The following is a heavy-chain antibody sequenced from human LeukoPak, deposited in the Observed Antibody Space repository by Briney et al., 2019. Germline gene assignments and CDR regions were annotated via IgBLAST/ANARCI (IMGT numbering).Heavy chain of an antibody. D-gene: IGHD1-26*01. CDR3: ARARIVGAYLFDY. V-gene: IGHV4-59*01. J-gene: IGHJ4*02. Sequence: PSETLSLTCTVSGGSISSYYWSWIRQPPGKGLEWIGYIYYSGSTNYNPSLKSRVTISVGTSKNQFSLKLSSVTAADTAVYYCARARIVGAYLFDYWGQGTLVTVSS. CDR2: IYYSGST. CDR1: GGSISSYY.